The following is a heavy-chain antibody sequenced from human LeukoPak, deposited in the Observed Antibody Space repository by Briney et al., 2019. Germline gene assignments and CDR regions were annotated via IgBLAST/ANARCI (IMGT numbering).Heavy chain of an antibody. Sequence: GGSLRLSCAASGFAFSIYNMHWVRQPTGKGLEWVSAIGTTDNTYYIDSVKGRFTISRENAKNSLYLQMNSLRAEDTAIYYCARVPTNSWYNWFDPWGQGTLVTVSS. D-gene: IGHD2-8*01. J-gene: IGHJ5*02. V-gene: IGHV3-13*01. CDR2: IGTTDNT. CDR1: GFAFSIYN. CDR3: ARVPTNSWYNWFDP.